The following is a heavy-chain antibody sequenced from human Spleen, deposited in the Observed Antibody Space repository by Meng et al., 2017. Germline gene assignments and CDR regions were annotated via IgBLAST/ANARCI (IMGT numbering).Heavy chain of an antibody. CDR2: IRSKAYGGTT. J-gene: IGHJ4*02. D-gene: IGHD3-22*01. Sequence: GESLKISCTASGFTFGDYAMSWVRQAPGKGLEWVGFIRSKAYGGTTEYAASVKGRFTISRVDSKSIAYLQMNSLKTEDTAVYYCTRDLPNDFYDSSGYYYERGYWGQGTLVTVSS. V-gene: IGHV3-49*04. CDR3: TRDLPNDFYDSSGYYYERGY. CDR1: GFTFGDYA.